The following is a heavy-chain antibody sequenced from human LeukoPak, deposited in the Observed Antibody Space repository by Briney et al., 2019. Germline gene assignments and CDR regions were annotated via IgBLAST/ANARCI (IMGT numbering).Heavy chain of an antibody. CDR3: AKAYEHIVVVTAISTGFDI. J-gene: IGHJ3*02. V-gene: IGHV3-23*01. CDR1: GFTFSSYA. Sequence: GGSLRLSCAASGFTFSSYAMSWVRQAPGKGREGVADISGSSGRTYYADSVKGRFTISRDNSKNTLYLQMNSLRAEATALYYCAKAYEHIVVVTAISTGFDIWGQGTMVTVSS. D-gene: IGHD2-21*02. CDR2: ISGSSGRT.